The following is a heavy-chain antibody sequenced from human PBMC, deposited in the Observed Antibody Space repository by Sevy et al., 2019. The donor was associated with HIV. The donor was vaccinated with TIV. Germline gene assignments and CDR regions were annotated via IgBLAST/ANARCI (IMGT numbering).Heavy chain of an antibody. J-gene: IGHJ4*02. V-gene: IGHV3-21*01. CDR1: GFTFSSYS. CDR2: ISSSSSYI. Sequence: GESLKISCAASGFTFSSYSMNWVRQAPGKGLEWVSSISSSSSYIYYADSVKGRFTISRDNAKNSLYLQMNSLRAEDTAVYYCARGGSTGLDYWGQGTLVTVSS. CDR3: ARGGSTGLDY. D-gene: IGHD3-16*01.